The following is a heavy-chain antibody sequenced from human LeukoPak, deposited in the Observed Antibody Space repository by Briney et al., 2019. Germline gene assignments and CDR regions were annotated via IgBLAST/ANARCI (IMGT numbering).Heavy chain of an antibody. J-gene: IGHJ4*02. V-gene: IGHV1-2*02. CDR3: ARVHATGYFSLDLGY. Sequence: GASVKVSCKASGGTFSSYAISWVRQAPGQGLEWMGWINPNTGGTKYAQKFQGRVTMTRDTPIGTAYMVLSTVTSDDTAVYFCARVHATGYFSLDLGYWGQGTLVTVSS. D-gene: IGHD3-9*01. CDR2: INPNTGGT. CDR1: GGTFSSYA.